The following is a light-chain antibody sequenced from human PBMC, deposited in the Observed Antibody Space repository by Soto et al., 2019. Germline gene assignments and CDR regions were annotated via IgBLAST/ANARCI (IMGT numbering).Light chain of an antibody. J-gene: IGKJ1*01. CDR2: AAS. Sequence: DIQMTQSPSSLSASVGDRVTITCRASQSISSYLNWYQQRPGKAPKLLIYAASSLQSGVPSRFSGSGSGTDFTLTISIPQPEDFATYYGQQSYSTPPWTFGQGTKVEIK. CDR3: QQSYSTPPWT. V-gene: IGKV1-39*01. CDR1: QSISSY.